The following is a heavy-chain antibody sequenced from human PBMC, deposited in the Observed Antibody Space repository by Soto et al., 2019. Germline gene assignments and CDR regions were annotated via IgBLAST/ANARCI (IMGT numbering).Heavy chain of an antibody. CDR2: IYWNEDK. J-gene: IGHJ5*02. CDR1: GFSLNTGGAG. CDR3: GQRGYGDYPRDNWFDP. Sequence: SGPTLVNPTQTLTLTCTFSGFSLNTGGAGVGWIRQPPGKALEWLALIYWNEDKRYNPSLKSRLTITKDTSKNQVVLTMTNMDPVDTATYYCGQRGYGDYPRDNWFDPWGPGILVTVSS. D-gene: IGHD4-17*01. V-gene: IGHV2-5*01.